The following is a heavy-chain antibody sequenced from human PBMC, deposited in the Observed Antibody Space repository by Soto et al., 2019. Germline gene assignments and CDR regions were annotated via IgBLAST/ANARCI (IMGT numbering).Heavy chain of an antibody. J-gene: IGHJ4*02. Sequence: ASVKVSCKASGYRFIAYYMYWVRQAPGQGLEWMGWINPNTGDTNYAQKFQGRVTVTRDTSISTAYMELSSLTSDDTAVYYCARDRPFDYWSQGTLVTVSS. V-gene: IGHV1-2*02. CDR2: INPNTGDT. CDR3: ARDRPFDY. CDR1: GYRFIAYY.